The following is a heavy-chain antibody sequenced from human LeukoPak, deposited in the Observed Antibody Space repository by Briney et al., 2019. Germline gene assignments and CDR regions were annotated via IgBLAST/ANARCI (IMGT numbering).Heavy chain of an antibody. Sequence: GESLRISCKGSGYSFTSYWISWVRQMPGKGLEWMGRFDPSDSYTNYSPSFQGHVTISADKSISTAYLQWSSLKASDTAMYYCARHMESYSSSWYGNYDYWGQGTLVTVSS. J-gene: IGHJ4*02. CDR2: FDPSDSYT. CDR3: ARHMESYSSSWYGNYDY. CDR1: GYSFTSYW. V-gene: IGHV5-10-1*01. D-gene: IGHD6-13*01.